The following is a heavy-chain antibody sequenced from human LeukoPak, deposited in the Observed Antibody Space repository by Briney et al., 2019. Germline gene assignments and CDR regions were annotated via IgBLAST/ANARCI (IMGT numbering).Heavy chain of an antibody. CDR2: ISYSGVT. J-gene: IGHJ4*02. Sequence: SETLSLTCTVSSDSFSSIYYWAWLRQPPGKGPEWIGSISYSGVTYYNPSLKSRVIISVDTSKNQFSLQLESVTPEDTAVYYCARDRGSYYDSSGYLDYWGQGALVTVSS. V-gene: IGHV4-39*02. CDR3: ARDRGSYYDSSGYLDY. D-gene: IGHD3-22*01. CDR1: SDSFSSIYY.